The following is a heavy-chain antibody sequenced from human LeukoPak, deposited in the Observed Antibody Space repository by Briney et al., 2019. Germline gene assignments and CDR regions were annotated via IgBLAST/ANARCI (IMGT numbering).Heavy chain of an antibody. Sequence: SVKVSCKASQFTFSNSAFQWVRQARGQRLEWMGWIVVGSGHTNYAQRFQERVIITRDMSTKTVYMELSSLKFEDTAVYYCAADDQQSILWGQGTLVAVSS. V-gene: IGHV1-58*01. D-gene: IGHD2/OR15-2a*01. J-gene: IGHJ4*02. CDR1: QFTFSNSA. CDR2: IVVGSGHT. CDR3: AADDQQSIL.